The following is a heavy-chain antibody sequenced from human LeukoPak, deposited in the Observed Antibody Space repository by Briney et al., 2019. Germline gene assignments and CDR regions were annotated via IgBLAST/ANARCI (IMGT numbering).Heavy chain of an antibody. V-gene: IGHV1-8*01. CDR1: GYTFTSYD. CDR2: MNPNSGNT. Sequence: ASVKVSCKASGYTFTSYDINWVRQATGQGLEWMGWMNPNSGNTGYAQKFQGRVTMTRNTSISTAYMELSSLRAEDTAVYYCARSGPGSADYYFDYWGQGTLVTVSS. CDR3: ARSGPGSADYYFDY. D-gene: IGHD3-10*01. J-gene: IGHJ4*02.